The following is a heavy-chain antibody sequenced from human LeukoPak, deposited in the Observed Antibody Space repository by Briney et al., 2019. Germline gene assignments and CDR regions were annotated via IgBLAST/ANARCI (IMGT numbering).Heavy chain of an antibody. J-gene: IGHJ5*02. CDR1: GGTFSSYA. CDR3: ARGPDIVVVPAAIGHWFDL. Sequence: SVKVSCKASGGTFSSYAISWVRQAPGQGLEWMGRIIPILGIANYAQKFQGRVTITADKSTSTAYMELSSLRSEDTAVYYCARGPDIVVVPAAIGHWFDLWGQGTLVTVSS. D-gene: IGHD2-2*01. CDR2: IIPILGIA. V-gene: IGHV1-69*04.